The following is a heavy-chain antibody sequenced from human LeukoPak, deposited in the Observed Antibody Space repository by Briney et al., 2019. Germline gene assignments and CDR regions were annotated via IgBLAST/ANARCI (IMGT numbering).Heavy chain of an antibody. V-gene: IGHV3-15*04. D-gene: IGHD1-7*01. CDR3: TTDEDWNYARKDV. J-gene: IGHJ6*02. Sequence: GGSLRLSCAASGFTFNYARMSWVRQVPGKGLEWVGQTVSEIDGGTTDYAAPVKGRFTISRDDSKSTLYLQMNSLKIEDTAVYYCTTDEDWNYARKDVWGQGATVIVSS. CDR2: TVSEIDGGTT. CDR1: GFTFNYAR.